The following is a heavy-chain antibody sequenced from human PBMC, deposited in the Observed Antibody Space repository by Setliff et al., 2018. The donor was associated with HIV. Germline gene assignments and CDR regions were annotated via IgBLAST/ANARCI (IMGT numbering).Heavy chain of an antibody. CDR1: GDSLAGSHYS. Sequence: SETLSLTCTVSGDSLAGSHYSWGWVRLPPGQGLEWLGNLFHTGSSYFNPSLKSRLTMSVDTSKNQFSLSLISMTAADSAVYYCARLGDNSDWRSNYFFYYMDVWGKGTTVTVSS. D-gene: IGHD3-22*01. CDR3: ARLGDNSDWRSNYFFYYMDV. V-gene: IGHV4-39*01. CDR2: LFHTGSS. J-gene: IGHJ6*03.